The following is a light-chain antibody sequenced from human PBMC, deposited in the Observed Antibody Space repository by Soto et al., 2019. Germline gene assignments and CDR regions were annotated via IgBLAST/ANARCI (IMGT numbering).Light chain of an antibody. CDR1: SSNIGAGYD. Sequence: QSVLTQPPSVSGAPGQRVTISCTGSSSNIGAGYDVHWYQQLPGTAPKLLIYGNSNRPSGVPDRFSGSKSGTSASLAITGLHAEDDADYYCQSNDSSLLGRVFGGGTNLTVL. CDR2: GNS. CDR3: QSNDSSLLGRV. V-gene: IGLV1-40*01. J-gene: IGLJ3*02.